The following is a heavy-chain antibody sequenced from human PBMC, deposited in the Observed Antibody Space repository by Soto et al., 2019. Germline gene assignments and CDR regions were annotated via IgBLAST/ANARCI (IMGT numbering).Heavy chain of an antibody. V-gene: IGHV1-69*01. Sequence: QVQLVQSGAAVKKPGSSVKVSCKASGGSFSSYAITWVRQAPGQALEWMGGIIVLFGTANYAQNFQGRVTITADEPTSTAYMELSSLRSEDTAVYYCARTACESISCSHYVNYGMDVWGQGTTVTVSS. CDR1: GGSFSSYA. J-gene: IGHJ6*02. CDR3: ARTACESISCSHYVNYGMDV. D-gene: IGHD2-2*01. CDR2: IIVLFGTA.